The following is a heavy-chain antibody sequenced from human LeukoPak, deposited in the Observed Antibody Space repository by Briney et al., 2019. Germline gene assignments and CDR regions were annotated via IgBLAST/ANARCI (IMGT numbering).Heavy chain of an antibody. J-gene: IGHJ4*02. CDR1: GGSISSGGYS. D-gene: IGHD3-3*01. Sequence: SETLSLTCAVSGGSISSGGYSWSWIRQPPGKGLEWIGYIYHSGSTYYNPSLKGRVTISVDTSKNQFSLKLSSVTAADTAVYYCARGQRFEAIFGVVNRRWFDYWGQGTLVTVSS. CDR3: ARGQRFEAIFGVVNRRWFDY. CDR2: IYHSGST. V-gene: IGHV4-30-2*01.